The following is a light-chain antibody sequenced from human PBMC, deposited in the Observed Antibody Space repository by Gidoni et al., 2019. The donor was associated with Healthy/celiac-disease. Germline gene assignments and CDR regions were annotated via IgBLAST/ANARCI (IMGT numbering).Light chain of an antibody. CDR3: QAWDSSTEV. V-gene: IGLV3-1*01. CDR2: QDS. Sequence: SYELTQPPSVSVSPGQTASITCSGDKLVDKYACWYQQKTGQSPVLVIYQDSKRTSGIPERFSGSNSGNTATLTISGTQAMDEADYYCQAWDSSTEVFGTGTKVTVL. CDR1: KLVDKY. J-gene: IGLJ1*01.